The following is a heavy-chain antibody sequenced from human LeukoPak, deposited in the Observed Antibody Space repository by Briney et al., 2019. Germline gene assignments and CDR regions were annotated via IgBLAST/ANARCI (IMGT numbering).Heavy chain of an antibody. Sequence: PGGSLRLSCAASGFTFSDSAIHWVRQASGKGLEWVGRVRNKENNYATAYAASVKGRFTISRDESKNVAYLQMNSLKIEDTALYYCIRRLDYDILTGYYWLDPWGQGTLVTVSS. D-gene: IGHD3-9*01. CDR2: VRNKENNYAT. CDR3: IRRLDYDILTGYYWLDP. J-gene: IGHJ5*02. CDR1: GFTFSDSA. V-gene: IGHV3-73*01.